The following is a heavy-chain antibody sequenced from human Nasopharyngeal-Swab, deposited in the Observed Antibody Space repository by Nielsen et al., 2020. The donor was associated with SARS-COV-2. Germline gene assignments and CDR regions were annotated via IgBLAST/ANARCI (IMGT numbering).Heavy chain of an antibody. CDR1: GVSIDSGAYY. J-gene: IGHJ6*03. D-gene: IGHD1-14*01. Sequence: SETLSLTCGVSGVSIDSGAYYWTWIRQLPGKGLEWIGNIYFGGTYYNPSLESRLIISMDTSKNQFSLTLASVTAADTAVYYCARDRRTGYMDVWGQGTMVTVSS. CDR2: IYFGGT. V-gene: IGHV4-31*11. CDR3: ARDRRTGYMDV.